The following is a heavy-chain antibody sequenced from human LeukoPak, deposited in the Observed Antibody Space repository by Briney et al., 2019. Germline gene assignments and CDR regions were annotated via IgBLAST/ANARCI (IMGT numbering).Heavy chain of an antibody. CDR1: GYTFTGYY. V-gene: IGHV1-2*04. CDR2: INPNSGGT. D-gene: IGHD6-19*01. J-gene: IGHJ5*02. Sequence: WASVKVSCKASGYTFTGYYMHWVRQAPGQGLEWMGWINPNSGGTNYAQKFQGWVTMTRDTSISTAYMELSRLRSDDTAVYYCARDRGQYSSGWYHDNWFDPWGQGTLVTVSS. CDR3: ARDRGQYSSGWYHDNWFDP.